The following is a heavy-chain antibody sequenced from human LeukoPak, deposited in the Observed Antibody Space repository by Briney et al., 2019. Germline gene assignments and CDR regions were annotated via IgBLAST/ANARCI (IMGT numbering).Heavy chain of an antibody. CDR2: MNPNSGNT. Sequence: ASVKVSCKAPGYTFSSYDINWVRQATGQGLEWMGWMNPNSGNTGYAQKFQGRLNMTRNTSIGTAYMELSSLRSDDTAVYYCARRVGSGWPVQHWGQGTLVTVSS. CDR3: ARRVGSGWPVQH. J-gene: IGHJ1*01. D-gene: IGHD6-19*01. CDR1: GYTFSSYD. V-gene: IGHV1-8*01.